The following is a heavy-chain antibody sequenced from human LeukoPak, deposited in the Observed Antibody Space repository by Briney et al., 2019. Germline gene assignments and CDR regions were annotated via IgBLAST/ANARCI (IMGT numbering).Heavy chain of an antibody. Sequence: GGSLRLSCSASGFTFSSFAMHWVRQAPGKGLEYFSAISSNGGNTYYADSVKGRFTISRDNSKNTLYLQMSSLRAEDTAVYYCVKDPEYGSGSSYYYGMDVWGKGTTVTVSS. D-gene: IGHD3-10*01. CDR3: VKDPEYGSGSSYYYGMDV. J-gene: IGHJ6*04. CDR2: ISSNGGNT. V-gene: IGHV3-64D*06. CDR1: GFTFSSFA.